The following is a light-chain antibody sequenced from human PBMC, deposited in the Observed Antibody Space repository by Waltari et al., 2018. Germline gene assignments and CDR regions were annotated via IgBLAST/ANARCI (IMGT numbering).Light chain of an antibody. CDR3: QQYDKWPPYT. Sequence: EIVMTQSPATLSVSPGERATLSCRASQSVSINLAWYQQKPGQAPRLLNHGASTRASGIPARFSGIGSGTEFTLTISSLQSEDFAVYYCQQYDKWPPYTFGQGTKLDIK. J-gene: IGKJ2*01. CDR2: GAS. CDR1: QSVSIN. V-gene: IGKV3-15*01.